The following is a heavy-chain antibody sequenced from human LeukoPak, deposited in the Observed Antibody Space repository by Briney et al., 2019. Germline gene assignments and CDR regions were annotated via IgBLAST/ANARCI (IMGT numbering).Heavy chain of an antibody. Sequence: GGSLRLSCAASGVTLSSYAMSWARQAPGKGLEWVSGISSSGSGGNTYYADSVKGRFTISRDSSKNTLFLHMNTLRAEDTAIYYCARAAYYYDSSGYDDAFDIWGQGTMVTVSS. CDR3: ARAAYYYDSSGYDDAFDI. CDR1: GVTLSSYA. V-gene: IGHV3-23*01. J-gene: IGHJ3*02. D-gene: IGHD3-22*01. CDR2: ISSSGSGGNT.